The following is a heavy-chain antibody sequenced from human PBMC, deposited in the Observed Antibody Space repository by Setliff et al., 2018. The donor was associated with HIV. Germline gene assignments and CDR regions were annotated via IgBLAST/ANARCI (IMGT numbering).Heavy chain of an antibody. CDR1: GGSIRGYS. J-gene: IGHJ4*02. CDR2: IYYIGNT. Sequence: PSETLSLTCTVSGGSIRGYSWGWIRLPPGKGLEWIGYIYYIGNTNYNPSLKGRVTLSVDTSKNQLSLKLSSVTAADTAVYYCARGRSRYYYDGSGYYVDYWGQGTLVTVSS. D-gene: IGHD3-22*01. CDR3: ARGRSRYYYDGSGYYVDY. V-gene: IGHV4-59*01.